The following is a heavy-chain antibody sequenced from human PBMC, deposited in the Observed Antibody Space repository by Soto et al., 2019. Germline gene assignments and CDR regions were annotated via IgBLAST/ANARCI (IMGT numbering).Heavy chain of an antibody. CDR2: IYRDGST. J-gene: IGHJ3*02. D-gene: IGHD4-17*01. CDR3: ARGFAVTTGTTDAFDI. V-gene: IGHV3-53*01. CDR1: GFTVSSTY. Sequence: EVLLVESGGGLIQPGGSLRLSCAASGFTVSSTYMTWVRQAPGKGLEWVSVIYRDGSTSSADSVKCRFTISRDNSKNTLSLQMSTLRAEDTAVYYCARGFAVTTGTTDAFDIWGQGTMVTVSS.